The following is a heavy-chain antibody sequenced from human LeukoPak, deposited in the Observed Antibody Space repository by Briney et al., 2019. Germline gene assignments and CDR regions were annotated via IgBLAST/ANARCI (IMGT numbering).Heavy chain of an antibody. V-gene: IGHV4-59*01. J-gene: IGHJ4*02. D-gene: IGHD2-8*01. CDR3: AGSLGYCTSNVCYLKY. CDR1: GGSISSYY. CDR2: IYYSGST. Sequence: SETLSLTCTVSGGSISSYYWSWIRQPPGKGLEWIGYIYYSGSTNYKSSLKSRVTISVDTSKNQFSLKLSSVTAADTAVYYCAGSLGYCTSNVCYLKYWGQGTLVTVSS.